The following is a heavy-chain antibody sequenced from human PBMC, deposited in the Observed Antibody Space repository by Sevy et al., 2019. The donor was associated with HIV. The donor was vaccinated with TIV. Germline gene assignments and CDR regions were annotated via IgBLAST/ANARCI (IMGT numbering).Heavy chain of an antibody. J-gene: IGHJ5*02. CDR3: ARVRWRYCSGGSCYSGPGGCWFDP. Sequence: ASVKVSCKASGYTFTSFGFSWVRQAPGQGLEWMGWISAYNGNTNYAQKLQGRVTMTTDTSTSTAYMELRSVRSDDTAVYYCARVRWRYCSGGSCYSGPGGCWFDPWGQGTLVTVSS. CDR2: ISAYNGNT. V-gene: IGHV1-18*01. CDR1: GYTFTSFG. D-gene: IGHD2-15*01.